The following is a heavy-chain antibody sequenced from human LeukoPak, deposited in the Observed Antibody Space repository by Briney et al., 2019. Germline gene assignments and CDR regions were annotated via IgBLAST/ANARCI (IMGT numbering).Heavy chain of an antibody. CDR3: ARGGIAAAGTEDY. Sequence: GASVKVSCKASGGTFSSYTISWVRQAPGQGLEWMGRIIPILGIANYAQKFQGRVTITADKSTSTAYMELSSLRSEDTAVYYCARGGIAAAGTEDYWGQGTLVTVSS. CDR1: GGTFSSYT. J-gene: IGHJ4*02. CDR2: IIPILGIA. D-gene: IGHD6-13*01. V-gene: IGHV1-69*02.